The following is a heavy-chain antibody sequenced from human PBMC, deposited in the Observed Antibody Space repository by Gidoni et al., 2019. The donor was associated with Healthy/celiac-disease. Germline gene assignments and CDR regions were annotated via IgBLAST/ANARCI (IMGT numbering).Heavy chain of an antibody. CDR3: ANVPSGYVDY. CDR1: GVTFSSYA. Sequence: EVQLLESGGGLVQLGGSLRLCCADSGVTFSSYAMSGVRQAQGQGLVWVSAISGSGGSTYYADSVKGRFTISRDYSKNTLYLQMNILRAEDTAVYYCANVPSGYVDYWGQGTLVTVSS. D-gene: IGHD1-26*01. V-gene: IGHV3-23*01. CDR2: ISGSGGST. J-gene: IGHJ4*02.